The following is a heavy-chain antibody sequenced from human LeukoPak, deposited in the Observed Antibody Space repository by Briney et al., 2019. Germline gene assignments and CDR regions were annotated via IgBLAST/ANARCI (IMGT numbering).Heavy chain of an antibody. CDR2: ISGSGGST. J-gene: IGHJ4*02. D-gene: IGHD4-17*01. CDR3: AKGTTVTTFGY. V-gene: IGHV3-23*01. CDR1: AFTFSSYA. Sequence: GGSLRLSCAASAFTFSSYAMSWVRQAPGEGLEWVSAISGSGGSTYYADSVKGRFTISRDNSKKALYLQMNSLRAEDTAVYYCAKGTTVTTFGYWGQGTLVTVSS.